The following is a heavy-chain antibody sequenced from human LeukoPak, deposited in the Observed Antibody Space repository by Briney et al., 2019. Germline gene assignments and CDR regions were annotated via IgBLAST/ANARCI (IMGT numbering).Heavy chain of an antibody. Sequence: SSETLSLTCAVYGGSFSGYYWSWIRQPPGKGLEWIGEINHSGSTNYNPSLKSRVTISVDTSKNQFSLKLSSVTAADTAVYYCARRRYYYGSGSYYKSYYFDYWGQGTLVTVSS. V-gene: IGHV4-34*01. CDR1: GGSFSGYY. CDR3: ARRRYYYGSGSYYKSYYFDY. J-gene: IGHJ4*02. CDR2: INHSGST. D-gene: IGHD3-10*01.